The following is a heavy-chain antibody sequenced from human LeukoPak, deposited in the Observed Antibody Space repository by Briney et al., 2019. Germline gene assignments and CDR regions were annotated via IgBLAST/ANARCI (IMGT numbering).Heavy chain of an antibody. D-gene: IGHD3-16*01. J-gene: IGHJ3*02. V-gene: IGHV1-2*06. CDR1: GYTFTGYY. CDR3: ARVGDGLNDGFDI. CDR2: INPNTGGT. Sequence: ASVKVSCKASGYTFTGYYMNWVRQDPGQGLEWMGRINPNTGGTNYAQNFQGSVTTTRDTSITTVYMELSRLRSDDTAVYYCARVGDGLNDGFDIWGQGTMVTVSS.